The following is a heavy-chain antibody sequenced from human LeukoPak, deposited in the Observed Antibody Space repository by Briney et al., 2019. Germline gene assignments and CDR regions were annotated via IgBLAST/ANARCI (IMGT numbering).Heavy chain of an antibody. CDR1: GFTFSSHD. CDR2: ITGNSKSI. D-gene: IGHD3-10*01. V-gene: IGHV3-21*01. J-gene: IGHJ6*03. Sequence: GGSLGLSCATSGFTFSSHDMNWVRQAPGKGLEWVSSITGNSKSIDYADSVKGRFAISRDNAKNSLFLQMDSLRVEDTAVYYCVREGSGSTHYMDVWGKGTTVTVSS. CDR3: VREGSGSTHYMDV.